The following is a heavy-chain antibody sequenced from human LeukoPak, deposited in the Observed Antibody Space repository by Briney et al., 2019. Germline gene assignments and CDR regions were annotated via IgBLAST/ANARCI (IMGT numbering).Heavy chain of an antibody. Sequence: GGSLRLSCAASGFTFSSYAMHWVRQAPGKGLERVAVISYDGSNKYYADSVKGRFTISRDNSKNTLYLQMNSLRAEDTAVYYCARDGNLGNYDFWSGLYYYYYYYMDVWGKGTTVTVSS. CDR3: ARDGNLGNYDFWSGLYYYYYYYMDV. J-gene: IGHJ6*03. CDR1: GFTFSSYA. V-gene: IGHV3-30*04. D-gene: IGHD3-3*01. CDR2: ISYDGSNK.